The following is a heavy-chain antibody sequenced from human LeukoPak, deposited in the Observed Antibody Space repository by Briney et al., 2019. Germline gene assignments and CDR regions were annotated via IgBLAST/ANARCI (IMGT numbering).Heavy chain of an antibody. CDR1: RLTFSDYW. CDR3: ARDLTWNRRFDY. Sequence: PGGSLRLSCAVSRLTFSDYWMHWVRQAPGKGLVWVSRISNDGTSTSYADSVKGRFTISRDDAKNSLSLQMNSLRAEDTAVYYCARDLTWNRRFDYWGQGILVTVSS. J-gene: IGHJ4*02. D-gene: IGHD1-1*01. V-gene: IGHV3-74*01. CDR2: ISNDGTST.